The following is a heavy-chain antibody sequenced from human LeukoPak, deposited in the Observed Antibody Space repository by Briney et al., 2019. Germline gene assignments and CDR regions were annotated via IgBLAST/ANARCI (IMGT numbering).Heavy chain of an antibody. CDR2: IHSDGTT. Sequence: SETLSLTCSVSGGSLTNYYWGWIRQPPGKGLEFIGYIHSDGTTNYDSSLQSRVAISLDTSKIQFSLRLYSVTAADTALYFCARLNFRGGEALHFDSWGQGTLVTVST. V-gene: IGHV4-4*09. J-gene: IGHJ4*02. D-gene: IGHD3-16*01. CDR1: GGSLTNYY. CDR3: ARLNFRGGEALHFDS.